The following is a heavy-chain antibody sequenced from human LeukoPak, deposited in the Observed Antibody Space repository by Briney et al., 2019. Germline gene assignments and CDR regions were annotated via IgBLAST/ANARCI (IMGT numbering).Heavy chain of an antibody. Sequence: PSETLSLTCTVSGGSISSGSYYWSWIRQPAGKGLEWIGRIYTSGSTNYNPSLKSRVTISVDTSKNQFSLKLSSVTAADTAVYYCARQTVTTDWFDPWGQGTLVTVSS. J-gene: IGHJ5*02. CDR1: GGSISSGSYY. CDR3: ARQTVTTDWFDP. D-gene: IGHD4-17*01. CDR2: IYTSGST. V-gene: IGHV4-61*02.